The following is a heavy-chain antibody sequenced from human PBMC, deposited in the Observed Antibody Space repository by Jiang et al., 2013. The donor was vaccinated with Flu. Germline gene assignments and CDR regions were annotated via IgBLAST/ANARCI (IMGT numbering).Heavy chain of an antibody. Sequence: VQLVESGGGLVQPGGSLRLSCAASGFTFSTYWMHWVRQAPGKGLVWVSRINGDGSTTNYADSVKGRFTISRDNAKSTLYLQMNSLRAEDTAVYYCARGGLWRSGSHHYAMDVWGQGTTVTVSS. D-gene: IGHD1-26*01. J-gene: IGHJ6*02. CDR3: ARGGLWRSGSHHYAMDV. CDR1: GFTFSTYW. CDR2: INGDGSTT. V-gene: IGHV3-74*01.